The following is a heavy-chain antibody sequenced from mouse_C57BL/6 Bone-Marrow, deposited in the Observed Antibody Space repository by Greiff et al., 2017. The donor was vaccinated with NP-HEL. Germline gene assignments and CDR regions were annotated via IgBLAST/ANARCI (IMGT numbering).Heavy chain of an antibody. Sequence: VQLKQSGAELVRPGASVKLSCTASGFNIKTDYLHWVRQRPDQGLDGIGWFDPETGDPESPWKFQGKATITADTSSNTAYLQLSSLTSEDTAVDYGTTSVSGYDGYYFDYWGQGTTLTVSS. J-gene: IGHJ2*01. D-gene: IGHD2-2*01. CDR1: GFNIKTDY. CDR2: FDPETGDP. CDR3: TTSVSGYDGYYFDY. V-gene: IGHV14-4*01.